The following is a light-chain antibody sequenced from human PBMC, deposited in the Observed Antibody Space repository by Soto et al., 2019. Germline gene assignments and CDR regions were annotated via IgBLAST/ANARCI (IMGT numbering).Light chain of an antibody. V-gene: IGKV3-11*01. Sequence: EIVVTQSPATLSLSPGERATLSCRASQSVSSYFAWYHQKPGQAPRLLRYDASHRATGIPARFSGSGSGTDFTLTISSLEPEDFAVSYCQQRSTWLTFGGGTKVEIK. J-gene: IGKJ4*01. CDR2: DAS. CDR1: QSVSSY. CDR3: QQRSTWLT.